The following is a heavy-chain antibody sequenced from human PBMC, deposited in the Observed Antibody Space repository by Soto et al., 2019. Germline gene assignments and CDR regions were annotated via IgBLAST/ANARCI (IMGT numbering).Heavy chain of an antibody. CDR3: ARDLITVTNNYYYYYGMDV. CDR2: IYYSGST. J-gene: IGHJ6*02. D-gene: IGHD4-4*01. V-gene: IGHV4-59*01. Sequence: SETLSLTCTVSGGSISSYYWSWIRQPPGKGLEWIGYIYYSGSTNYNPSLKSRVTISVDTSKNQFSLKLSSVTAADTAVYYCARDLITVTNNYYYYYGMDVWGQGTTVTVSS. CDR1: GGSISSYY.